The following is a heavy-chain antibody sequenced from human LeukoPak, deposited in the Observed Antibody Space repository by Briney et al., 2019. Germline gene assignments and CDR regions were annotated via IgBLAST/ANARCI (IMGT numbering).Heavy chain of an antibody. V-gene: IGHV3-53*01. J-gene: IGHJ4*02. CDR3: ARARLYSYAYYFDY. Sequence: GGSLRLSCAASGFTVSSNYMSWVRQAPGKGLEWVSVIYSGGSTYYADSVKGRFTISRDNSKNTLYLQMNSLRAEDTAVYYCARARLYSYAYYFDYWGQGTLVTVSS. D-gene: IGHD5-18*01. CDR1: GFTVSSNY. CDR2: IYSGGST.